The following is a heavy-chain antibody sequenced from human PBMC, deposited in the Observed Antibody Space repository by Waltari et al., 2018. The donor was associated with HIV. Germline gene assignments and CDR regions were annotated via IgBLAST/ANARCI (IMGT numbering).Heavy chain of an antibody. CDR1: AFSGRNHW. J-gene: IGHJ4*02. CDR3: ASASHYIEFSTFVGDYYFDV. Sequence: VPLVESGGGTIKTGGSLRRSSRASAFSGRNHWMDGVPHRPGAGLVGVARVNSDGSNRNYEDDVKGLFVISRVNGRNTVYRQLNSLSVVDTAMYFCASASHYIEFSTFVGDYYFDVWGRGTRVAVSS. CDR2: VNSDGSNR. D-gene: IGHD2-15*01. V-gene: IGHV3-74*01.